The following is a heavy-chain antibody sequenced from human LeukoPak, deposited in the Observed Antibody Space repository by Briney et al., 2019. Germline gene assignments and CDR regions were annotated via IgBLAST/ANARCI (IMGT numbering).Heavy chain of an antibody. Sequence: SETLSLTCAVYGGSFSGYYWSWIRQPPGKGLEWIGEINHSGSTNYNPSLKSRVTISVGTSKNQFSLKLSSVTAADTAVYYCARGVLKNYDFWSGYSYVRWFDPWGQGTLVTVSS. CDR1: GGSFSGYY. J-gene: IGHJ5*02. CDR2: INHSGST. D-gene: IGHD3-3*01. V-gene: IGHV4-34*01. CDR3: ARGVLKNYDFWSGYSYVRWFDP.